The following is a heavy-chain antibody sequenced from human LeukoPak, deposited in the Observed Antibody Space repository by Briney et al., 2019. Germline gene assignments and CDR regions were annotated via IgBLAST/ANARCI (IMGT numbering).Heavy chain of an antibody. CDR1: GFTFSSYT. D-gene: IGHD5-12*01. CDR2: ISSSSGSI. V-gene: IGHV3-21*01. Sequence: GGSLRLSCAASGFTFSSYTMNWVRQAPGKGLEWVSSISSSSGSIFYADSVKGRFIISKDNPKKLMYLQMNRLRAEDTAVYYCARILSGYAPLPIIYNGTDVWGQGTTVTVSS. J-gene: IGHJ6*02. CDR3: ARILSGYAPLPIIYNGTDV.